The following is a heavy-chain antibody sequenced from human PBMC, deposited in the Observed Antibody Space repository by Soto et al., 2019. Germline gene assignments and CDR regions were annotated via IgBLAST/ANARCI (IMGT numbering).Heavy chain of an antibody. J-gene: IGHJ4*02. Sequence: PGGSLRLSCAASGFTFSSYGMHWVRQAPGKGLEWVAVIWYDGSNKYYADSVKGRFTISRDNSKNTLYLQMNSLRAEDTAVYYCARAGIENWNYPFDYWGQGTLVTVSS. V-gene: IGHV3-33*01. D-gene: IGHD1-7*01. CDR1: GFTFSSYG. CDR3: ARAGIENWNYPFDY. CDR2: IWYDGSNK.